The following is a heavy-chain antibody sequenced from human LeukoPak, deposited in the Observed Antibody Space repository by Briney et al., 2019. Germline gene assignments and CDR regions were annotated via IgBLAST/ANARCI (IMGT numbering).Heavy chain of an antibody. CDR1: GFTFSSYW. V-gene: IGHV3-7*01. CDR2: IKQDGSEK. Sequence: PGGSLRLSCAASGFTFSSYWMSWVRQPPGKGLEWVANIKQDGSEKYYVDSVKGRFTISRDNAKNSLYLQMNSLRAEDAAVYYCARDSMYYYDSSGDVPDYWGQGTLVTVSS. J-gene: IGHJ4*02. D-gene: IGHD3-22*01. CDR3: ARDSMYYYDSSGDVPDY.